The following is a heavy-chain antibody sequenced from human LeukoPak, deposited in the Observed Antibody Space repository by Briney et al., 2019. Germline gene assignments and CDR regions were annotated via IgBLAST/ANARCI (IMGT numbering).Heavy chain of an antibody. CDR1: GASISNDF. V-gene: IGHV4-59*12. J-gene: IGHJ4*02. CDR3: ARDLSGQQLVYFDY. Sequence: PSETLSLTCTVSGASISNDFWSWIRQPPGKGLEWIGYIYHSGSTYYNPSLKSRVTISVDRSKNQFSLKLSSVTAADTAVYYCARDLSGQQLVYFDYWGQGTLVTVSS. CDR2: IYHSGST. D-gene: IGHD6-13*01.